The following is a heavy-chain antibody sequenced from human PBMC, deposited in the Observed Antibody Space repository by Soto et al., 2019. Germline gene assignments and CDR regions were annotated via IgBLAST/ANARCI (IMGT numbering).Heavy chain of an antibody. V-gene: IGHV4-31*03. D-gene: IGHD2-21*02. CDR2: IYYSGST. J-gene: IGHJ2*01. CDR3: ARGGVVTAIPDSWYFDL. Sequence: QVQLQESGPGLVKTSRTLSLTCTVSGGSISSGGYYWSWIRQHPGKGLEWIGYIYYSGSTYYNPSLKSRVTISVDTSKNQFSLKLSSVTAADTAVYYCARGGVVTAIPDSWYFDLWGRGTLVTVSS. CDR1: GGSISSGGYY.